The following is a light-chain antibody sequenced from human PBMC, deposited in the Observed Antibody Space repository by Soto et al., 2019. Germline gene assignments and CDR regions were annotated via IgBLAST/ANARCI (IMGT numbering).Light chain of an antibody. V-gene: IGKV1-5*03. Sequence: DIQMTQSPSTLSASVGDRVTITCRASQSISSWLAWYQQKPGKAPKLLIYKASSLESGVPSRFSGSGSGTEFTLTISSLQPDDFATYYCRQYNSYSVTFGQGTQVAIK. J-gene: IGKJ1*01. CDR2: KAS. CDR3: RQYNSYSVT. CDR1: QSISSW.